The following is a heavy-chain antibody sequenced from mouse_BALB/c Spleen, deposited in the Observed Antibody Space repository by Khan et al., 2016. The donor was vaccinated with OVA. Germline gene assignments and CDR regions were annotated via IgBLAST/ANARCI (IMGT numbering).Heavy chain of an antibody. CDR3: ARAYYRFDGYYAMDY. J-gene: IGHJ4*01. D-gene: IGHD2-14*01. V-gene: IGHV2-6-4*01. CDR2: IWGGGGT. CDR1: GFSLPRYN. Sequence: QVQLKESGPVLVAPSQSLSITCTVSGFSLPRYNIHWVRQPPGKGLEWLGMIWGGGGTDYNSTLKSRLSISKDNSKSQVFLKMNSLQTDDSAMYYCARAYYRFDGYYAMDYWGQGTSGTVSS.